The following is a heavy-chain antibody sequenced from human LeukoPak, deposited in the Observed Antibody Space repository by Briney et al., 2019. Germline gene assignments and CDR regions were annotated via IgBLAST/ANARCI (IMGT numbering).Heavy chain of an antibody. Sequence: PGGSLRLSCAASGFTFSSYSMSWVRQAPGKGLEWVSAITGTGDNTYYADSVKGRFTISRDNSKNTLYLQMNSLRADDTAVYYCAKGMSSHYFDCWGQGTLVTVSS. J-gene: IGHJ4*02. D-gene: IGHD1-26*01. CDR1: GFTFSSYS. CDR3: AKGMSSHYFDC. V-gene: IGHV3-23*01. CDR2: ITGTGDNT.